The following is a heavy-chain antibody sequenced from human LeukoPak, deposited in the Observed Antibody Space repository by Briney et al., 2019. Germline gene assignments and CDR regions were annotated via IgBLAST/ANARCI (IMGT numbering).Heavy chain of an antibody. Sequence: PSETLSLTCTVSGGSTSSYYWSWIRQPPGKGLEWIGYIYYSGSTNYNPSLKSRVTISVDTSKNQFSLKLSSVTAADTAVYYCARDHSLYYGGNSYAFDIWGQGTMVTVSS. V-gene: IGHV4-59*01. D-gene: IGHD4-23*01. CDR3: ARDHSLYYGGNSYAFDI. J-gene: IGHJ3*02. CDR2: IYYSGST. CDR1: GGSTSSYY.